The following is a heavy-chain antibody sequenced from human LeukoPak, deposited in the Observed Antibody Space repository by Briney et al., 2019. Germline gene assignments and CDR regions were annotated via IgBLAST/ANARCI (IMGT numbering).Heavy chain of an antibody. CDR2: IKTDGSST. D-gene: IGHD1-14*01. J-gene: IGHJ4*02. CDR1: GFTFSSYW. V-gene: IGHV3-74*03. Sequence: EGSLRLSCAASGFTFSSYWMHWVRQAPGKGLVWVSRIKTDGSSTTYADSVKGRFTVSRDNAKNTLYLQMNSLRAEDTAVYFCAREFRKSPTGGWGLGTLVTVSS. CDR3: AREFRKSPTGG.